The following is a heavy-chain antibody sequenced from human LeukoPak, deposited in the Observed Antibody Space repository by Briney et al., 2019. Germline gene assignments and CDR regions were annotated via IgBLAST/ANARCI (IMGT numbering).Heavy chain of an antibody. D-gene: IGHD7-27*01. CDR3: AREDDSWGPNNLDL. CDR1: AFTFCDYS. Sequence: GGSLRLSCAASAFTFCDYSMNWVRQAPGKGLEWISYIDTSSSTMYYADSVMGRFTISRDNAKESLYLQMNSLRDEDTAVYYCAREDDSWGPNNLDLWGQGTMVTVSS. CDR2: IDTSSSTM. J-gene: IGHJ3*01. V-gene: IGHV3-48*02.